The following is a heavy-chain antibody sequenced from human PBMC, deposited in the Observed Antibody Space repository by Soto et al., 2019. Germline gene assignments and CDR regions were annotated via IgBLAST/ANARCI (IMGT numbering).Heavy chain of an antibody. D-gene: IGHD3-22*01. J-gene: IGHJ6*02. CDR2: ISAYNGNT. CDR1: GYTFTSYG. V-gene: IGHV1-18*01. Sequence: QVQLVQSGAEVKKPGASVKVSCKASGYTFTSYGISWVRQAPGQGLEWMGWISAYNGNTNYAQKLQGRVTMTTDTSASTDYMELRSLRSDDTAVYYCARDGDSSDDDLLDYYGMDVWGQGTTVTVSS. CDR3: ARDGDSSDDDLLDYYGMDV.